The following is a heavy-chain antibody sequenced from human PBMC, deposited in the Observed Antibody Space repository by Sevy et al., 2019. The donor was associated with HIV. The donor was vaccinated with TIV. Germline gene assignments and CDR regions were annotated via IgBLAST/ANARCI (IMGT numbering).Heavy chain of an antibody. J-gene: IGHJ4*02. V-gene: IGHV6-1*01. Sequence: SQTLSLTCAISGDGVSSRGTVWNWIRQSPSRGLEWLGRTYYRSKWWNNYALSVKSRISINPDTSKNQASLHLNSVTPDDTAVYYCTRDGGADWDGRPSGTVFDYWGQGTLVTVSS. CDR3: TRDGGADWDGRPSGTVFDY. CDR1: GDGVSSRGTV. D-gene: IGHD1-1*01. CDR2: TYYRSKWWN.